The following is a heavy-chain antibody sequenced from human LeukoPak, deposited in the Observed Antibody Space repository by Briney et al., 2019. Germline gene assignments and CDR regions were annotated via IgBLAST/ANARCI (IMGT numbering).Heavy chain of an antibody. V-gene: IGHV4-59*01. J-gene: IGHJ4*02. CDR3: ARERQLGRFDF. CDR1: GFTFSSYS. D-gene: IGHD6-6*01. Sequence: GSLRLSCAASGFTFSSYSMNWVRQAPGKGRVWIGDISDSGSTKYNSSLKSRVTISVDTSRNHFSLRVTLVTAADAAVYYCARERQLGRFDFWGQGTLVTVSS. CDR2: ISDSGST.